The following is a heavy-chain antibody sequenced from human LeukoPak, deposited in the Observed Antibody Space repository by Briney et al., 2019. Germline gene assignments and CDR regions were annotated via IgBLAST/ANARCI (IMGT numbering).Heavy chain of an antibody. CDR3: ARQNDFRLDY. CDR1: GDTFSSYW. Sequence: GESLRISCKGSGDTFSSYWMGWVSQMPGKGLEWKGIIYPGDSDTRYSPSLQGQVTISVDTSIGTAYLQWSSLKASDTAIYYCARQNDFRLDYWGQGTLVTVSS. J-gene: IGHJ4*02. D-gene: IGHD3-3*01. V-gene: IGHV5-51*01. CDR2: IYPGDSDT.